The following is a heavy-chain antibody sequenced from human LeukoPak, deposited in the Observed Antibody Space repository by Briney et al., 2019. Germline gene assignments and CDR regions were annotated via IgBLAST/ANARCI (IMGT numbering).Heavy chain of an antibody. V-gene: IGHV4-34*01. D-gene: IGHD3-10*01. J-gene: IGHJ5*02. CDR2: INHSGST. Sequence: SETLSLTCAVYGGSFSGYYWSWIRQPPGKGLEWIGEINHSGSTNYNPPLKSRVTISVDTSKNQFSLKLSSVTAADTAVYYCARARISGSLPRPSFDPWGQGTLVTVSS. CDR1: GGSFSGYY. CDR3: ARARISGSLPRPSFDP.